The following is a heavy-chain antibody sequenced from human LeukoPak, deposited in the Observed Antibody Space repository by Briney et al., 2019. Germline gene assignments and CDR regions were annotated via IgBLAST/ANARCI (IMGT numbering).Heavy chain of an antibody. D-gene: IGHD6-25*01. Sequence: PGGSLRLSCAASGFTFSSHWMHWVRQAPGKGLVWVSRIKDDGSHTNYADSVKDRFTISRDNAKNTLSLQMNSLRAEDTAVYYCARGSGIITGIDEWGQGTLVTVSS. J-gene: IGHJ4*02. CDR2: IKDDGSHT. CDR3: ARGSGIITGIDE. CDR1: GFTFSSHW. V-gene: IGHV3-74*01.